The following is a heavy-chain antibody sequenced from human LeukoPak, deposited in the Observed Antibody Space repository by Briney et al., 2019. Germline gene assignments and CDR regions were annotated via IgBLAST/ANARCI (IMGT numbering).Heavy chain of an antibody. Sequence: ASVKVSCKTSGYSFTSYNLHWVRQAPGQRLEWMGIIKPSGGNTNYAQKFQGRVTMTRDTSTSTVYMELSSLKSEDTAVYYCARASWYNYYYMDVWGKGTTVTVSS. D-gene: IGHD2-2*01. CDR2: IKPSGGNT. J-gene: IGHJ6*03. CDR3: ARASWYNYYYMDV. CDR1: GYSFTSYN. V-gene: IGHV1-46*01.